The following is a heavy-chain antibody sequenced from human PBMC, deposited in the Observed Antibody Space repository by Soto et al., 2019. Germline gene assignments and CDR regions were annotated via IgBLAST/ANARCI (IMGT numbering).Heavy chain of an antibody. J-gene: IGHJ4*02. D-gene: IGHD3-16*01. CDR1: GFTFSTYA. V-gene: IGHV3-48*02. CDR3: ASDRSLGSNWYYYLES. CDR2: ISSSSSAI. Sequence: VSLRLSCAASGFTFSTYAMNWVRQFAGRGLEWVSYISSSSSAIDYADSVKGRFTVSRDNAKNSLYLQMNSLRDEDTAVYYCASDRSLGSNWYYYLESWGQGTLVTVSS.